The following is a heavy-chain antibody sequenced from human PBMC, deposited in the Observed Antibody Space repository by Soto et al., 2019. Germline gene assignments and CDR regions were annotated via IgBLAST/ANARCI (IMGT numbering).Heavy chain of an antibody. Sequence: LRLSCAASGFTFSNNAMHWVRQAPGKGLEWVAFISYDGSKKYYAESVKGRFTISRDNSKNTLYLQMNSLKTEDTAVYYCAPPPGGEFGYWGQGTLVTVSS. J-gene: IGHJ4*02. CDR3: APPPGGEFGY. CDR1: GFTFSNNA. CDR2: ISYDGSKK. V-gene: IGHV3-30*03. D-gene: IGHD3-10*01.